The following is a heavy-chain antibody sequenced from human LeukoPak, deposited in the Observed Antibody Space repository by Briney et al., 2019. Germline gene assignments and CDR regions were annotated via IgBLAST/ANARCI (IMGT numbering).Heavy chain of an antibody. CDR1: GFTFSRYW. CDR2: INSDGSSI. CDR3: AREGRVSGYDFDC. V-gene: IGHV3-74*03. J-gene: IGHJ4*02. D-gene: IGHD5-12*01. Sequence: TGGSLRLSCAASGFTFSRYWMHWVRHAPGKGLVWVSRINSDGSSITYADSVKGRFTISRDNAKNTLYLQMNSLRVEDTAVYYCAREGRVSGYDFDCWGQGTLVTVSS.